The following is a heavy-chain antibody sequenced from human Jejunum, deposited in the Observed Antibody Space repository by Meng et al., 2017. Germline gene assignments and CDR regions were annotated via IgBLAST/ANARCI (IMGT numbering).Heavy chain of an antibody. J-gene: IGHJ4*02. CDR3: ASSIAAVVGYYFDY. V-gene: IGHV4-31*03. D-gene: IGHD6-13*01. CDR1: GGSFSRGGYY. CDR2: VYYSGSS. Sequence: VQLTVVGLQMVKTSQSLSLTCCFSGGSFSRGGYYWGWRRKHPERGLEWIGYVYYSGSSYYNQSLKSRVAISVDTFKNQLSLKFTSVTAADKAVYYCASSIAAVVGYYFDYWGQGTLVTVSS.